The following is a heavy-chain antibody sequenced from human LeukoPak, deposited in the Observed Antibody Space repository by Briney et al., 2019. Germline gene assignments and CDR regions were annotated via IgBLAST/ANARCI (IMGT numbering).Heavy chain of an antibody. V-gene: IGHV4-39*07. CDR2: IYYSGST. CDR3: AREGTGYYGSGLANWFDP. J-gene: IGHJ5*02. Sequence: SETLSLTCTVSGGSISSSSYYWGWIRQPPGKGLEWIGSIYYSGSTYYNPSLKSRVTISVDTSKNQFSLKLSSVTAADTAVYYCAREGTGYYGSGLANWFDPWGQGTLVTVSS. D-gene: IGHD3-10*01. CDR1: GGSISSSSYY.